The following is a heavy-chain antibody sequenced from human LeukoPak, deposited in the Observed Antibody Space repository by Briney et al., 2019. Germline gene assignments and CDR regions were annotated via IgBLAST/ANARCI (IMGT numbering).Heavy chain of an antibody. V-gene: IGHV4-59*08. CDR1: GGSISSYD. D-gene: IGHD1-26*01. J-gene: IGHJ6*02. CDR3: ARWESTDYYYAMDV. CDR2: IYYGGST. Sequence: SETLSLTCTVSGGSISSYDWTWIRQPPGKGLEWIGYIYYGGSTNYNPSLKSRVTISVDTSTNQFSLKLSSMTAADTAVYFCARWESTDYYYAMDVWGQGTTVTVSS.